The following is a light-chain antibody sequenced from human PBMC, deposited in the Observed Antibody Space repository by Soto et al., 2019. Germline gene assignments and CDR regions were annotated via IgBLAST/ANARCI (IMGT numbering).Light chain of an antibody. CDR1: QSISAY. J-gene: IGKJ2*01. V-gene: IGKV1-39*01. Sequence: DIQMTQSPSSLSTSIGDRVTITCRASQSISAYLNWYQQKPGKAPELLIYGASSLQSGVPSRFSGTGSGTDFTLTIGSLQPEDFATYYCQQSYSAPYTFGQGTKLEIK. CDR3: QQSYSAPYT. CDR2: GAS.